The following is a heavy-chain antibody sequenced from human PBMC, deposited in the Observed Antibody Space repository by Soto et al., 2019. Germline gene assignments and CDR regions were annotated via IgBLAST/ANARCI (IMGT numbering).Heavy chain of an antibody. CDR1: GYTFTSYD. Sequence: GASVKVSCKASGYTFTSYDINWVRQATGQGLEWMGWMNPNSGGTNYAQKFQGWVTMTRDTSISTAYMELSRLRSDDTAVYYCASGDLLSWAYWGQGTLVTVSS. D-gene: IGHD1-26*01. V-gene: IGHV1-2*04. CDR2: MNPNSGGT. J-gene: IGHJ4*02. CDR3: ASGDLLSWAY.